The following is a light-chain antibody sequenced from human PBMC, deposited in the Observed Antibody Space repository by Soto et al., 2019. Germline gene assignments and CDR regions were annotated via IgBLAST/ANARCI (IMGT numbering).Light chain of an antibody. CDR3: QSYDSSLSGSM. Sequence: QSVLTQPPSVSGAPGQRVTISCTGSSSNIGAGYDIHWYQQLPGTAPKLLIYGNSNRPSGVPDRFSGSKSGTSASLAITRLQAEDEADYYCQSYDSSLSGSMFGGGTKVTVL. J-gene: IGLJ3*02. CDR2: GNS. CDR1: SSNIGAGYD. V-gene: IGLV1-40*01.